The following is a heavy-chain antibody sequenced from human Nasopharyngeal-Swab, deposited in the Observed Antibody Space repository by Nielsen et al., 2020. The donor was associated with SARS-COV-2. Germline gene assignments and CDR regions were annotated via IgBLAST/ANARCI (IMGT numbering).Heavy chain of an antibody. D-gene: IGHD3-10*02. CDR2: IYPGDSDT. Sequence: GESLKISCKGSGYSFTSYWIGWVRQMPGKGLEWMGIIYPGDSDTRYSPSYQGQITITADKSISTSYLQWSSMKASDTAMYYCARPDGGGSYVRHYAFDIWGQGTMVTVSS. V-gene: IGHV5-51*01. CDR3: ARPDGGGSYVRHYAFDI. CDR1: GYSFTSYW. J-gene: IGHJ3*02.